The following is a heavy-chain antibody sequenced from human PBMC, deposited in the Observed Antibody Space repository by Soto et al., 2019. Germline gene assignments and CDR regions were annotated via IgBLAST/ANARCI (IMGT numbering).Heavy chain of an antibody. D-gene: IGHD1-7*01. V-gene: IGHV6-1*01. CDR2: TYYRSKWYN. J-gene: IGHJ6*02. CDR1: GYSFSSNSAA. CDR3: ARDRGTAKKDYYYYGMDV. Sequence: SQTLSLTCSISGYSFSSNSAAWNWIRQSPSRVLEWLGRTYYRSKWYNDYAVSVKSRITINPDTSKNQFSLQLNSVTPEDTAVYYCARDRGTAKKDYYYYGMDVWGQGTKVTVSS.